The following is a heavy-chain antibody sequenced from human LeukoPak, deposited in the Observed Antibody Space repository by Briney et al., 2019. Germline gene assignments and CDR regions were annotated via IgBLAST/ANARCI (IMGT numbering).Heavy chain of an antibody. V-gene: IGHV4-31*03. CDR1: GGSISSGGYY. CDR2: LYYSGST. CDR3: ARDGAVAVDY. Sequence: SQTLSLTCTVSGGSISSGGYYWSWIRQHPGKGLEWIGYLYYSGSTYYNPSLKSRVTISVDTSKNQFSLKLSSVTAADTAVYYCARDGAVAVDYWGQGTLVTVSS. J-gene: IGHJ4*02. D-gene: IGHD6-19*01.